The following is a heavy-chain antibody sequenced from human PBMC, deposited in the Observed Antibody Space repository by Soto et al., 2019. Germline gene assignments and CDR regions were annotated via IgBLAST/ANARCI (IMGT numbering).Heavy chain of an antibody. D-gene: IGHD2-21*01. CDR1: GGSISSSSYY. CDR2: IYYSGST. J-gene: IGHJ4*02. CDR3: ARHKLLWVTFDY. V-gene: IGHV4-39*01. Sequence: QLQLQESGPGLVKPSETLSLTCTVSGGSISSSSYYWGWIRQPPGKGLEWIGSIYYSGSTYYNPSLKSRVTISVDTSKNQFSLKLSSVTAADTAVYYCARHKLLWVTFDYWGQGTLVTVSS.